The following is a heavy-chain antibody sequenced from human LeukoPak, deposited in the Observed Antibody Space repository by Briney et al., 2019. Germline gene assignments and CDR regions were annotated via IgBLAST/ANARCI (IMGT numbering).Heavy chain of an antibody. Sequence: GGSLRLSCAASGFTFSSYGMQWVRQAPGKGLEYVSAISNNGGSTYYANSVKGRFTISRDNSKNTLYLQMGSLRAEDMAVYYCAREKGGFDIWGQGTMVTVSS. D-gene: IGHD2-15*01. V-gene: IGHV3-64*01. CDR3: AREKGGFDI. CDR2: ISNNGGST. CDR1: GFTFSSYG. J-gene: IGHJ3*02.